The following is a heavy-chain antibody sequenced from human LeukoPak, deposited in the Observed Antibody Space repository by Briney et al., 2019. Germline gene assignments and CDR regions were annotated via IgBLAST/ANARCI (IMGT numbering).Heavy chain of an antibody. J-gene: IGHJ4*02. CDR2: ISYDGSNK. Sequence: GGSLRLSCAASGFTFSSYAMHWVRQAPGKGLEWVAVISYDGSNKYYADSVKGRFTISRDNSKNTLYLQMNSLRAEDTAVYYCARALYYYDSSGYPGGLDYWGQGTLVTVSS. V-gene: IGHV3-30-3*01. CDR1: GFTFSSYA. D-gene: IGHD3-22*01. CDR3: ARALYYYDSSGYPGGLDY.